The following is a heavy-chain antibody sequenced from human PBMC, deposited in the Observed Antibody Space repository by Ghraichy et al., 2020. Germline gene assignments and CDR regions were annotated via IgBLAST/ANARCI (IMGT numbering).Heavy chain of an antibody. J-gene: IGHJ6*02. Sequence: GGSLRLSCAASGFTFSDYYMSWIRQAPGKGLEWVSYISSSSSYTNYADSVKGRFTISRDNAKNSLYLQMNSLRAEDTAVYYCARDRPIAAADPYYYYYGMDVWGQGTTVTVSS. D-gene: IGHD6-13*01. CDR2: ISSSSSYT. CDR1: GFTFSDYY. CDR3: ARDRPIAAADPYYYYYGMDV. V-gene: IGHV3-11*06.